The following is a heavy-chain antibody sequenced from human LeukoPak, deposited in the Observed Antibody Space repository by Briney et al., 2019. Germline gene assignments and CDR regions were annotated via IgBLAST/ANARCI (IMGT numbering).Heavy chain of an antibody. CDR1: GGSISSSSNY. CDR2: IYVSGST. Sequence: PWESLSLTCTVSGGSISSSSNYWGCIRPPPGKGREWIVSIYVSGSTYYNPSLKSRVTISVDTSKNQFSLKLSSLTAADTAAYYCAREPGDIVAANVNDSFDIWGQGTMVTVSS. V-gene: IGHV4-39*07. D-gene: IGHD5-12*01. J-gene: IGHJ3*02. CDR3: AREPGDIVAANVNDSFDI.